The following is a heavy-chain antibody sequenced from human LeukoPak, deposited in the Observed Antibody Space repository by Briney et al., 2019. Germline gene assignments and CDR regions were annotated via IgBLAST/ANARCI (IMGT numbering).Heavy chain of an antibody. CDR1: GFTFTSFG. J-gene: IGHJ6*03. V-gene: IGHV1-18*01. CDR2: IITCNGNT. Sequence: GASVKVSCKASGFTFTSFGISWVRQAPGQGLEWMGLIITCNGNTRYAQNLQGRLTMTTDTSTDMAYMEMRSLRSDDTAVYYCAKTTVTSEDYHYYYMDVWGKGTTVTVSS. D-gene: IGHD4-17*01. CDR3: AKTTVTSEDYHYYYMDV.